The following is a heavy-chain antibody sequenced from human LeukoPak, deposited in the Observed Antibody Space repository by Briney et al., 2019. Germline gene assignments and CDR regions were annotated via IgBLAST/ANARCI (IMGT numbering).Heavy chain of an antibody. Sequence: GASVKVSCKASGGTFSSYAISWVRQAPGQGLEWMGGIIPIFGTASYAQKFQGRVTITADESTSTAYMELSSLRSEDTAVYYCARDSGGVRRGGAFDIWGQGTMVTVSS. J-gene: IGHJ3*02. CDR3: ARDSGGVRRGGAFDI. D-gene: IGHD3-10*01. V-gene: IGHV1-69*13. CDR2: IIPIFGTA. CDR1: GGTFSSYA.